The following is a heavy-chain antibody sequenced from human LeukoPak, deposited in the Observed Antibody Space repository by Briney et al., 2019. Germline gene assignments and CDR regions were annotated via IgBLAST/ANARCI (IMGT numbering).Heavy chain of an antibody. D-gene: IGHD3-9*01. CDR3: SRAGEGIRYFDWLPSAGAFDI. V-gene: IGHV3-48*01. Sequence: GGSLRLSCAASGFTFSSYSMNWVRQAPGKGLEWVSYISSSSSTIYYADSVKGRFTISRDNAKNSLYLQMNSLRAEDTAVYFCSRAGEGIRYFDWLPSAGAFDIWGQGTMVTVSS. J-gene: IGHJ3*02. CDR2: ISSSSSTI. CDR1: GFTFSSYS.